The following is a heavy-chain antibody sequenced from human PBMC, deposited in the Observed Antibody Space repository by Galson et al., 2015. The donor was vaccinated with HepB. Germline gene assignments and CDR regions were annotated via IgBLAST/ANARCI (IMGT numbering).Heavy chain of an antibody. CDR3: AREDATITVAALEY. J-gene: IGHJ4*02. CDR1: GFTLSTYG. D-gene: IGHD6-19*01. CDR2: IWKDGSNK. Sequence: SLRLSCAASGFTLSTYGMHWVRQAPGKGLEWMALIWKDGSNKHYADSLKGRFRISRDNTKNTLFLEADSLRAEDAAVYYCAREDATITVAALEYWGQGVLVTVSS. V-gene: IGHV3-33*08.